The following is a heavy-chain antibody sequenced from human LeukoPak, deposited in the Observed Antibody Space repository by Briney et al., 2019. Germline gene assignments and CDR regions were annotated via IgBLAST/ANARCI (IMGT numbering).Heavy chain of an antibody. Sequence: SETLSLTCTVSGGSISSYYWSWIRQPPGKGLEWIGYIYYSGSTNYNPSLKSRVTISVDTSKNQFSLKLSSVTAADTAVYYCAYSSGWYGWFDLWGQGTLVTVSS. V-gene: IGHV4-59*01. CDR2: IYYSGST. J-gene: IGHJ5*02. CDR1: GGSISSYY. CDR3: AYSSGWYGWFDL. D-gene: IGHD6-19*01.